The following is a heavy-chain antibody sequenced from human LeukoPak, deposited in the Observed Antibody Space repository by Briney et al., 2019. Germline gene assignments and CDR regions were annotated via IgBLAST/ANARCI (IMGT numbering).Heavy chain of an antibody. CDR2: ISGSGGST. D-gene: IGHD6-13*01. V-gene: IGHV3-23*01. J-gene: IGHJ1*01. CDR3: ARASPGYSSSWLKFQH. Sequence: SGGSLRLSCAASGFTFSSYAMSWVRQAPGKGLEWVSAISGSGGSTYYADSVKGRFTISRDNSKNTLYLQINSLRAEDTAVYYCARASPGYSSSWLKFQHWGQGTLVTVSS. CDR1: GFTFSSYA.